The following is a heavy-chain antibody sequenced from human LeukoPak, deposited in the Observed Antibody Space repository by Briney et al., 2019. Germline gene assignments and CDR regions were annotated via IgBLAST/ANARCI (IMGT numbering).Heavy chain of an antibody. V-gene: IGHV1-46*01. CDR2: INPGGGST. CDR3: ARDGRYDSSGYSFDY. CDR1: GYTFTSYF. D-gene: IGHD3-22*01. Sequence: ASVTVSCKASGYTFTSYFLHWVRQAPGQGLQWMGIINPGGGSTSYAQKFQGRVTMTMDTSTSTVYMELSSLRSEDTAVYYCARDGRYDSSGYSFDYWGQGTLVTVSS. J-gene: IGHJ4*02.